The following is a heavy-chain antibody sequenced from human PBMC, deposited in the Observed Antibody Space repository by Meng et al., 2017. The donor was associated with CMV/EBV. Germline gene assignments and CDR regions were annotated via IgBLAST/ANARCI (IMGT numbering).Heavy chain of an antibody. CDR1: GCSISSYT. D-gene: IGHD3-10*01. J-gene: IGHJ6*02. CDR2: IYYSGST. Sequence: SATLSLTCIISGCSISSYTWCWIRQPPGKGLEWIGYIYYSGSTNYNPSLKSRVTISVDTSKNQFSLKLSSVTAADTAVYYCARVSGVRYYYYGMDVWGQGTTVTVSS. V-gene: IGHV4-59*01. CDR3: ARVSGVRYYYYGMDV.